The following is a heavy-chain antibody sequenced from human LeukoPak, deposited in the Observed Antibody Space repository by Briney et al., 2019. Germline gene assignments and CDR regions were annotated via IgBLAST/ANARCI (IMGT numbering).Heavy chain of an antibody. CDR3: ARDDRSGYYINRFDP. CDR1: GFTFSSYS. CDR2: IRSRGSPI. Sequence: PGGSLRLSCAAAGFTFSSYSMNWVRQAPGKGLEWVSYIRSRGSPISYADSVKGRFTISRDNAKNSLYLQMDSLRDEDRAVDDCARDDRSGYYINRFDPWGQGTLVTVSS. J-gene: IGHJ5*02. V-gene: IGHV3-48*02. D-gene: IGHD3-22*01.